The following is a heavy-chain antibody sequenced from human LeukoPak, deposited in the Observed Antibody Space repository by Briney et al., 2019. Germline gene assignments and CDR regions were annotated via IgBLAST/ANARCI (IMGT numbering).Heavy chain of an antibody. D-gene: IGHD3-22*01. V-gene: IGHV3-30*01. Sequence: QSGGSLRLSCAASGLTFSSYAMHWVRQAPGKGLEWVAVVSYDESDKYYADSVKGRFTISRDNSKNTLYLQMNSLRAEDTAVYYCARETYYYDSTGYYPDYFDYWGQGTLVTVSS. J-gene: IGHJ4*02. CDR3: ARETYYYDSTGYYPDYFDY. CDR2: VSYDESDK. CDR1: GLTFSSYA.